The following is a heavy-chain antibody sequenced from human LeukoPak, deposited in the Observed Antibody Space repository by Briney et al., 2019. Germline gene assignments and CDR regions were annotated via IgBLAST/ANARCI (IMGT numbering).Heavy chain of an antibody. CDR2: IYYSGST. J-gene: IGHJ4*02. Sequence: SETLSLTCTVSGGSISSYYWSWIRQPPGKGLEWIGYIYYSGSTNYNPSLKSRVTISVDTSKNQFSLKLSSVTAADTAVYYCARSPARITMVRGPRAHFDYWGQGTLVTVSS. D-gene: IGHD3-10*01. V-gene: IGHV4-59*12. CDR3: ARSPARITMVRGPRAHFDY. CDR1: GGSISSYY.